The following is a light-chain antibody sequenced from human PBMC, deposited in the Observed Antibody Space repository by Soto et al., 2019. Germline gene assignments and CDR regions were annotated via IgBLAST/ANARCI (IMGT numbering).Light chain of an antibody. J-gene: IGKJ1*01. V-gene: IGKV1-39*01. CDR2: VAS. CDR3: QQYNSYPRT. Sequence: DIQMTQSPSSLSASVGDRVTITCRASRPISNYLNWYQQRPGKAPKLLIYVASVLQSGVTSRFSGGGYETDFTLTISSLQHEDFATYYCQQYNSYPRTFGQGTKVEIK. CDR1: RPISNY.